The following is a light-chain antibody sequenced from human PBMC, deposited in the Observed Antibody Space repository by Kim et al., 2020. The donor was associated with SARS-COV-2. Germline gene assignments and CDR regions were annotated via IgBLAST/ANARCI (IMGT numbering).Light chain of an antibody. CDR1: SSDVGAYNY. CDR3: SSYTISSTYV. V-gene: IGLV2-14*03. CDR2: DVS. J-gene: IGLJ1*01. Sequence: QSALTQPASVSGSPGQSITISCTGTSSDVGAYNYVSWYQQHPGKAPKLMIYDVSNRPSGVSNRFSGSKSGNTASLTISGLQAEDEADYYCSSYTISSTYVLGTGTKVTVL.